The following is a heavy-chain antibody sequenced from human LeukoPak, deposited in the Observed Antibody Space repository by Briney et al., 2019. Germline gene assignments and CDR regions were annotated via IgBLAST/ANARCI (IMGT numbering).Heavy chain of an antibody. Sequence: TSETLSLTCAVYGGSFSGYYWSWIRQPPGKGLEWIGEINHSGSTNYNPSLKSRVTISVDTSKNQFSLKLSSVTAADTAVYYCARHASQGVIIHWGQGTLVTVSS. CDR2: INHSGST. CDR1: GGSFSGYY. V-gene: IGHV4-34*01. CDR3: ARHASQGVIIH. D-gene: IGHD3-10*01. J-gene: IGHJ4*02.